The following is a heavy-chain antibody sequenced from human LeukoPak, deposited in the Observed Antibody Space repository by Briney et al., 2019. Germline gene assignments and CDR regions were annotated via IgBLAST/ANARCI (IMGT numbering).Heavy chain of an antibody. V-gene: IGHV4-4*07. CDR1: GGSISSYY. CDR3: ARVRVSSTSHPWYFDY. Sequence: PSETLSLTCTVSGGSISSYYWSWIRQPAGKGLEWIGRIYTSGSTNYNPSLKSRVNISVDTSKNQFSLKLSPVTAADTAVYFCARVRVSSTSHPWYFDYWGQGTMVTVSS. J-gene: IGHJ4*02. CDR2: IYTSGST. D-gene: IGHD2-2*01.